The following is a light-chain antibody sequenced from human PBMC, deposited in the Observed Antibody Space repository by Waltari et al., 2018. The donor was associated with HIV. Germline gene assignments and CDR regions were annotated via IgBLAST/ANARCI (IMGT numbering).Light chain of an antibody. CDR1: ALPQQY. J-gene: IGLJ3*02. CDR3: QSADSSGTYWM. V-gene: IGLV3-25*03. CDR2: KHT. Sequence: SHELPQPPSVSVSPGQTARITCFGDALPQQYAYWYQQKPGQAPILVMYKHTKRPSGIPERFSGSSSGTTVTLTISGVQPEDEADYYCQSADSSGTYWMFGGGTKLTVL.